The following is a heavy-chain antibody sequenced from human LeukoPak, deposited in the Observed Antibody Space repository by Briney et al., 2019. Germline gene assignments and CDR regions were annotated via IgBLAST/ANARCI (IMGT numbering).Heavy chain of an antibody. D-gene: IGHD3-22*01. CDR1: GFTFSSYA. V-gene: IGHV3-23*01. J-gene: IGHJ4*02. Sequence: GGSLRLSCVASGFTFSSYAMSWVRQAPGKGLEWVSAISGSGGSTYYADSVKGRFTISRDNSKNTLYLQMNSLRAEDTAVYYCAKDLTMIVVVITFDYWGQGTLVTVSS. CDR2: ISGSGGST. CDR3: AKDLTMIVVVITFDY.